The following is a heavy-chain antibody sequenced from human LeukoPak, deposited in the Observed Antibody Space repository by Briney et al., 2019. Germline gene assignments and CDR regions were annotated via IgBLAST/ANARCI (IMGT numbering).Heavy chain of an antibody. V-gene: IGHV3-74*01. J-gene: IGHJ6*02. CDR1: LFTSSSYW. D-gene: IGHD6-13*01. CDR3: ARDAASMGYYYGMDV. CDR2: INSDGSST. Sequence: PGGSLRLSSAPSLFTSSSYWMHCVRQAPGKGLVSVSRINSDGSSTSYTDSLKGRFTISRDNAKNKLYLQMNSLRAEDTAVYYCARDAASMGYYYGMDVWGQGTTVTVSS.